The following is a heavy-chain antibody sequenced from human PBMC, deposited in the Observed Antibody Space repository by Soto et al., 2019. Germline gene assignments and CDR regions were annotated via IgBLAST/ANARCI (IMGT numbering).Heavy chain of an antibody. D-gene: IGHD3-3*01. CDR2: ISAYNGNT. Sequence: ASVKVSCKASGYTFTSYGISWGRQAPGQGLEWMGWISAYNGNTNYAQKLQGRVTMTTDTSTSTAYMELRSLRSDDTAVYYCARDAFYDFWSGGNWFDPWGQGTLVTVSS. V-gene: IGHV1-18*01. CDR3: ARDAFYDFWSGGNWFDP. J-gene: IGHJ5*02. CDR1: GYTFTSYG.